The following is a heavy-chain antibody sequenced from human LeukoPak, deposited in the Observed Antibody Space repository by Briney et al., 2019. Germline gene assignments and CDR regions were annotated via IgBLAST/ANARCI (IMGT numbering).Heavy chain of an antibody. D-gene: IGHD6-19*01. Sequence: ASVKVSFKASGYSFTGYYLHWVRQAPGQGLEWMGWINPNTGGTNYEQKFQGRVSMTRDTSISKAYMELSRLRSDDTAVYYCAQSRGLDSLKYWGQGTLVTVSS. J-gene: IGHJ4*02. CDR3: AQSRGLDSLKY. CDR1: GYSFTGYY. V-gene: IGHV1-2*02. CDR2: INPNTGGT.